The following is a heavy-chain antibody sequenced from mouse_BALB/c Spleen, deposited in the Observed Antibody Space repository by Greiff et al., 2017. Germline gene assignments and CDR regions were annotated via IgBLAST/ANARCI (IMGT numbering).Heavy chain of an antibody. CDR2: ISYSGST. J-gene: IGHJ2*01. CDR1: GYSITSDYA. CDR3: ARGYDGYYSYFDY. Sequence: VQLKESGPGLVKPSQSLSLTCTVTGYSITSDYAWNWIRQFPGNKLEWRGYISYSGSTSYNPSLKSRISITRDTSKNQFFLQLNSVTTEDTATYDCARGYDGYYSYFDYWGQGTTLTVSS. V-gene: IGHV3-2*02. D-gene: IGHD2-3*01.